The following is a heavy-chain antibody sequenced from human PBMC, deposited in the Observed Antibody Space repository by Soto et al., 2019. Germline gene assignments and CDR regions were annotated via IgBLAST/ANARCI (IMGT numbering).Heavy chain of an antibody. D-gene: IGHD5-12*01. J-gene: IGHJ5*02. CDR1: GDSVTNGFY. Sequence: SETLSLTCTVSGDSVTNGFYWGWIRQSAGQGLEWLGTVYPSGNTYYNPSVRGRVSMSIDPSKTQFSLSLTSVTAADTARYFCVGYTASHNWFDPWGQGTLVTVSS. CDR3: VGYTASHNWFDP. CDR2: VYPSGNT. V-gene: IGHV4-38-2*02.